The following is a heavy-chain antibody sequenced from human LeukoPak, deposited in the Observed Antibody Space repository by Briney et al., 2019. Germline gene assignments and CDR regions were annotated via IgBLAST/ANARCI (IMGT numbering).Heavy chain of an antibody. Sequence: GASVKVSCKASGYTFTGYYMHWVRQAPGQGLEWMGWINPNSGGTNYAQKFQGRVTMTRDTSISTAYMELSRLRSDDTAVYYCARGPPAYYDSSGYYLRYWGQGTLVTVSS. CDR3: ARGPPAYYDSSGYYLRY. V-gene: IGHV1-2*02. D-gene: IGHD3-22*01. J-gene: IGHJ4*02. CDR1: GYTFTGYY. CDR2: INPNSGGT.